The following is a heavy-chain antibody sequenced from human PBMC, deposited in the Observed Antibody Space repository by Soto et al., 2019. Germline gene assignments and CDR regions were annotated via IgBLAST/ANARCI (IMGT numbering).Heavy chain of an antibody. D-gene: IGHD6-6*01. Sequence: SETLSLTCAVYGGSFSGYYWSWIRQPPGKGLEWIGEINHSGSTNYNPSLKSRVTISVDTSKNQFSLKLSSVTAADTAVYYCARGHLRIADRINYFDYWGQGTLVTVSS. CDR3: ARGHLRIADRINYFDY. J-gene: IGHJ4*02. V-gene: IGHV4-34*01. CDR2: INHSGST. CDR1: GGSFSGYY.